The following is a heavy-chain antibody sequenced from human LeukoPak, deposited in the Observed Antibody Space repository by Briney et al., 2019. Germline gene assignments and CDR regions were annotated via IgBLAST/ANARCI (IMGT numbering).Heavy chain of an antibody. CDR1: GYTFTGYY. CDR2: INPNSGGT. J-gene: IGHJ1*01. D-gene: IGHD3-9*01. CDR3: ASISPTNAEYLQH. Sequence: ASVKVSCKASGYTFTGYYMHWLRQAPGQGLEWMGWINPNSGGTNYAQKFQGRVTMTRDTSISTAYMELSRLRSDDTAVYYCASISPTNAEYLQHWGQGTLVTVSS. V-gene: IGHV1-2*02.